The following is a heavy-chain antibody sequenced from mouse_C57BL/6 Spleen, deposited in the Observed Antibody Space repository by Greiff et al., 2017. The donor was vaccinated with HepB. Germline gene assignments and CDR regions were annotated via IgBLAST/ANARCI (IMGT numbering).Heavy chain of an antibody. V-gene: IGHV2-9-1*01. J-gene: IGHJ4*01. CDR1: GFSLTSYA. Sequence: VMLVESGPGLVAPSQSLSITCTVSGFSLTSYAISWVRQPPGKGLEWLGVIWTGGGTNYNSALKSRLSISKDNSKSQVFLKMNSLQTDDTARYYCARNYYGSIVYAMDDWGQGTSATVSA. CDR2: IWTGGGT. CDR3: ARNYYGSIVYAMDD. D-gene: IGHD1-1*01.